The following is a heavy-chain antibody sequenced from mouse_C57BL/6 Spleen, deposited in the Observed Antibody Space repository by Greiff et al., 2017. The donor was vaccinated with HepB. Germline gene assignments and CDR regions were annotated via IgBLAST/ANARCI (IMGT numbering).Heavy chain of an antibody. D-gene: IGHD4-1*01. Sequence: DVQLVESGGGLVKPGGSLKLSCAASGFTFSDYGMHWVRQAPEKGLEWVAYISSGSSTIYYADTVKGRFTISRDNAKNTLFLQMTSLRSEDTAMYYCARSLTGTRWFAYWGQGTLVTVSA. V-gene: IGHV5-17*01. J-gene: IGHJ3*01. CDR1: GFTFSDYG. CDR2: ISSGSSTI. CDR3: ARSLTGTRWFAY.